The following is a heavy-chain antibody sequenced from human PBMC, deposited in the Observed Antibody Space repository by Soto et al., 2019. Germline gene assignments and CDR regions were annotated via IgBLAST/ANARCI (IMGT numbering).Heavy chain of an antibody. V-gene: IGHV4-39*01. Sequence: QLQLQESGPGLVKPSETLSLTCTVSGGSISSNIYWWGWIRQPPGKGLEWIGSIYYSGSTHYNPSLRSRVTIAVDTSKSHFSLKLSSVTAADTAMYYCARQLGVGRWAFDYWGQGALVTVSS. D-gene: IGHD2-15*01. CDR1: GGSISSNIYW. CDR2: IYYSGST. CDR3: ARQLGVGRWAFDY. J-gene: IGHJ4*02.